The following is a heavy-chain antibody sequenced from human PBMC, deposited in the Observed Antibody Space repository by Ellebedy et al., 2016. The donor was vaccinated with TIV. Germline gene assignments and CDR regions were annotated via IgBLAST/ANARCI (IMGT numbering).Heavy chain of an antibody. J-gene: IGHJ1*01. CDR3: ARDMSPTGLRGYFHY. D-gene: IGHD3-10*01. CDR1: GFTFSSYA. V-gene: IGHV3-30*04. CDR2: ISNDVRNK. Sequence: PGGSLRLSCAASGFTFSSYAMHWVRQAPGKGLEWVALISNDVRNKYYVDSVKGRFTISRDNFQNTLYLQMDSLRAEDQAVYYCARDMSPTGLRGYFHYWGQGTLVTVSS.